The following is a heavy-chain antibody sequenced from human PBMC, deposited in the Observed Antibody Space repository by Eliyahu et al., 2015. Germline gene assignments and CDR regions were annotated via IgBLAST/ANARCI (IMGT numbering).Heavy chain of an antibody. J-gene: IGHJ5*02. Sequence: QLQESGPGLVKPSQTLSLTCTVSGGSISNRDHFWSWFRQPPGKGLEWIGYVYRSGSTYYNPSLQSRVSISVDPSNNQFYLQLRSVTAADTAVYFCSRGKLYGSPGFDPWGQGTLVPVSS. CDR3: SRGKLYGSPGFDP. V-gene: IGHV4-30-4*08. CDR1: GGSISNRDHF. D-gene: IGHD2/OR15-2a*01. CDR2: VYRSGST.